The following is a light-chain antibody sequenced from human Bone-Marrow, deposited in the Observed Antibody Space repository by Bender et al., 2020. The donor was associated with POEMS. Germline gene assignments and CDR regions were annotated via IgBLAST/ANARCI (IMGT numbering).Light chain of an antibody. J-gene: IGLJ2*01. CDR3: SGWDDNLRAPV. CDR1: SGDVGSNNL. Sequence: QSALSQPALVSGSPGQSITISCTGTSGDVGSNNLISWYQQYPGKAPQLMIYDVTKRPSGVSSRFSGSKSGTSAYLAISGLRYEDEGDYYCSGWDDNLRAPVFGGGTKLTVV. V-gene: IGLV2-14*02. CDR2: DVT.